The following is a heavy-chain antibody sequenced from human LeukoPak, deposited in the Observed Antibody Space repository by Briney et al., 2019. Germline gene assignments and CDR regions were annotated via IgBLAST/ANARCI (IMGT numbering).Heavy chain of an antibody. CDR3: ARLVSDP. CDR1: GGSISSGGYY. CDR2: IYYSGST. Sequence: SETLSLTCTVSGGSISSGGYYWSWIRQPPGKRLEWIGSIYYSGSTYYNPSLKSRATISVDTSKNQFSLKLSSVIAADTAVYYCARLVSDPWGQGALVTVSS. V-gene: IGHV4-39*01. J-gene: IGHJ5*02.